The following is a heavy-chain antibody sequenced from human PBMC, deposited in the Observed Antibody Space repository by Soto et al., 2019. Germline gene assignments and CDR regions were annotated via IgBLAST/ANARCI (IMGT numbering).Heavy chain of an antibody. Sequence: ASVKVSCKSSGYTFTSYYMHCVRQALGQGLEWMGIINPSGGSTSYAQKFQGRVTMTRDTSTSTVYMELSSLRSEDTAVYYCARDRGYYYDSSGYYSDAFDIWGQGTMVTVSS. J-gene: IGHJ3*02. D-gene: IGHD3-22*01. CDR2: INPSGGST. CDR3: ARDRGYYYDSSGYYSDAFDI. V-gene: IGHV1-46*01. CDR1: GYTFTSYY.